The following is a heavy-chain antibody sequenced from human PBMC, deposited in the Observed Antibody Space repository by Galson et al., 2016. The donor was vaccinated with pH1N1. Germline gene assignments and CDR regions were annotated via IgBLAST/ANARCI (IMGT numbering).Heavy chain of an antibody. V-gene: IGHV3-48*03. Sequence: SGFIFSDYAMNWVRQAPGKGLEWISYIRGGGTDIYYADSVRGRFTISRDDAKNSLYLQMSSLRAEDTALYYCVRDHLWAFDYWGQGVRVTVSS. CDR1: GFIFSDYA. D-gene: IGHD1-26*01. J-gene: IGHJ4*02. CDR3: VRDHLWAFDY. CDR2: IRGGGTDI.